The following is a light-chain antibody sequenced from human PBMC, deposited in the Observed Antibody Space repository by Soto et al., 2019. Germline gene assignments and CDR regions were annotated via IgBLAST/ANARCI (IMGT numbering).Light chain of an antibody. J-gene: IGLJ3*02. CDR1: SSNIGSHT. Sequence: QSVLTQPPSASGTPGQRVTISCSGSSSNIGSHTVNWYQQLPGTAPKLLIYSNNQRPSGVPDRFSGSKSGTSASLAISGLQSEDEADYYCHSYDSSLSGSVFGGGTKLTVL. CDR3: HSYDSSLSGSV. V-gene: IGLV1-44*01. CDR2: SNN.